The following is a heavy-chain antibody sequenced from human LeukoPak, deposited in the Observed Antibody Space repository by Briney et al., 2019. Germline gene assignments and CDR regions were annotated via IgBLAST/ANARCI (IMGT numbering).Heavy chain of an antibody. Sequence: GGSLRLSCAASGFTVSSNYMSWVRQAPGKGLEWVSVIYSGGSTYYADSVKGRFTISRDNSKNTLYLQMNSLRAEDTAVYYCARGTGAGLVQAYYFDYWGQGTLVTVSS. J-gene: IGHJ4*02. CDR3: ARGTGAGLVQAYYFDY. CDR2: IYSGGST. D-gene: IGHD3/OR15-3a*01. V-gene: IGHV3-53*01. CDR1: GFTVSSNY.